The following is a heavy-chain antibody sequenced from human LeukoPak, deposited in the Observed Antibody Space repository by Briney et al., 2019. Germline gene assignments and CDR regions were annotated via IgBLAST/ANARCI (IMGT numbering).Heavy chain of an antibody. D-gene: IGHD3-10*01. CDR2: IYYSGST. Sequence: SQTLSLTCTVSGGSISSGGYYWSWIRQHPGKGLEWIGYIYYSGSTYYNPSLKSRVTISVDTSKNQFSLKLSSVTAADTAVYYCARGGFGELTLDYWGQGTLVTVSS. CDR1: GGSISSGGYY. CDR3: ARGGFGELTLDY. J-gene: IGHJ4*02. V-gene: IGHV4-31*03.